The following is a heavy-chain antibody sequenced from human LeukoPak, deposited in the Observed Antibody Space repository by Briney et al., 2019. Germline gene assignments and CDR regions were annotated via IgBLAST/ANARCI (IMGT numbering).Heavy chain of an antibody. J-gene: IGHJ5*02. CDR2: ISAYNGNT. Sequence: ASVKVSCKASGYTFTSYGISWVRQAPGQGLEWMGWISAYNGNTNYAQKLQGRVTMTTDTSTSTAYMELRSLRSDDTAVYYCARDPTPGYSSSWSPTTWFDPWGQGTLVTAS. V-gene: IGHV1-18*01. D-gene: IGHD6-13*01. CDR3: ARDPTPGYSSSWSPTTWFDP. CDR1: GYTFTSYG.